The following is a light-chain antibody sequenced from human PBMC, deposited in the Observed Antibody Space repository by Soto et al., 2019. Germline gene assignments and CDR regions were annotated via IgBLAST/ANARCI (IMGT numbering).Light chain of an antibody. CDR1: QDISNS. Sequence: DIQMTQSPSAMSASVGDRVTITCRASQDISNSLAWLQQRPGKVPKRLIYPAPSLQSGVPSRFSGSRSGTEFTLTISSLQPEDFAPYYCLQHKTFPWTFGQGTKVEIK. CDR2: PAP. J-gene: IGKJ1*01. CDR3: LQHKTFPWT. V-gene: IGKV1-17*03.